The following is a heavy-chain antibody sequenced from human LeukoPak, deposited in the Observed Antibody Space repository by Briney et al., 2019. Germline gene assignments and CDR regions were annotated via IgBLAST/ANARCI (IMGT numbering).Heavy chain of an antibody. CDR1: GFTFSSSA. CDR3: AELGITMIGGV. Sequence: GGSLRLSCAASGFTFSSSAMNWVRQAPGKGLEWVSYISSSGSTIYYADSVKGRLTISRDNAKNSLYLQMNSLRAEDTAVYYCAELGITMIGGVWGKGTTVTISS. J-gene: IGHJ6*04. V-gene: IGHV3-48*03. CDR2: ISSSGSTI. D-gene: IGHD3-10*02.